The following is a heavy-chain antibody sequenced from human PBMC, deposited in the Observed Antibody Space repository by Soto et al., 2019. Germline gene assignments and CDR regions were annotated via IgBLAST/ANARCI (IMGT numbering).Heavy chain of an antibody. CDR1: CGSISSGGYY. J-gene: IGHJ6*02. V-gene: IGHV4-31*03. Sequence: SETLSLTCTVSCGSISSGGYYWSWIRQHPGKGLEWIGYIYYSGSTYYNPSLKSRVTISVDTSKNQFSLKLSSVTAADTAVYYCARVVVGATRDYYYGMDVWGQGTTVTVSS. CDR2: IYYSGST. D-gene: IGHD1-26*01. CDR3: ARVVVGATRDYYYGMDV.